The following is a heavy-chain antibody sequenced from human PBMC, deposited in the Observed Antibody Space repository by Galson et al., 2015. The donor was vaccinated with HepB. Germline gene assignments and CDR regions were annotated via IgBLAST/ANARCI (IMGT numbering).Heavy chain of an antibody. D-gene: IGHD2-8*02. CDR3: ARDYYNTGGVYFDY. CDR1: GFTFSSYE. CDR2: ISSSGSTK. J-gene: IGHJ4*02. V-gene: IGHV3-48*03. Sequence: SLRLSCAASGFTFSSYEMNWVRQAPGKGLEWVSYISSSGSTKYYADSVKGRVTISRDNAKNSLYLQMNSLRAEDTALYYCARDYYNTGGVYFDYWGQGILVTVSS.